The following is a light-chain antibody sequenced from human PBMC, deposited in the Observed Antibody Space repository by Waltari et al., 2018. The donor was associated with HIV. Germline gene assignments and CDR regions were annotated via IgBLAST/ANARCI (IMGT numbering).Light chain of an antibody. CDR2: ATS. J-gene: IGKJ4*01. CDR1: QNIYSY. V-gene: IGKV1-9*01. CDR3: QQVNGYPLT. Sequence: DIQLTQSPSFLSASIGDRATITCRASQNIYSYLVWYQQKPGRAPQILIYATSTLQSGVPSRFSGSGSGTEFALTITNLQPDDFATYYCQQVNGYPLTFGGGTKVEIK.